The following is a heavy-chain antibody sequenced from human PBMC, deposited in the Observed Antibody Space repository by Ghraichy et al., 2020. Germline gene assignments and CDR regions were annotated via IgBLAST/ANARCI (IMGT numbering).Heavy chain of an antibody. CDR3: AKDTPTKYYYDSSGYYPPDY. V-gene: IGHV3-23*01. J-gene: IGHJ4*02. CDR1: GFTFSSYA. CDR2: ISGSGGST. D-gene: IGHD3-22*01. Sequence: GGSLRLSCAASGFTFSSYAMSWVRQAPGKGLEWVSAISGSGGSTYYADSVKGRFTISRDNSKNTLYLQMNSLRAEDTAVYYCAKDTPTKYYYDSSGYYPPDYWGQGTLVTVSS.